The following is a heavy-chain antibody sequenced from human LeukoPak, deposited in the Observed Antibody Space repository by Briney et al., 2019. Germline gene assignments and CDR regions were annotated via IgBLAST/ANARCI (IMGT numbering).Heavy chain of an antibody. CDR3: ARGISPGGYSYYYMDV. Sequence: GGSLRLSCAASGFTFSSYSMNWVRQAPGKGLEWVSSISSSSSYIYYADSVKGRFTISRDNAKNSLYLQMNSLRAEDTAVYYCARGISPGGYSYYYMDVWGKGTTVTVSS. V-gene: IGHV3-21*01. J-gene: IGHJ6*03. D-gene: IGHD3-10*01. CDR1: GFTFSSYS. CDR2: ISSSSSYI.